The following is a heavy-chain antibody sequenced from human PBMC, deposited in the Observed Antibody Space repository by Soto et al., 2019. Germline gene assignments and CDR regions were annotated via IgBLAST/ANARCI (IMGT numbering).Heavy chain of an antibody. CDR1: GFSLSTSGMR. CDR2: IDWDDDK. Sequence: SGPTLVNPTQTLTLTCTFSGFSLSTSGMRVSWMRQPPGKALEWLARIDWDDDKFYSTSLKTRLTISKDTSKNQVVLTMTNMDPVDTATYYCARISSSWSNFDYWGQGTLVTVSS. D-gene: IGHD6-13*01. CDR3: ARISSSWSNFDY. V-gene: IGHV2-70*04. J-gene: IGHJ4*02.